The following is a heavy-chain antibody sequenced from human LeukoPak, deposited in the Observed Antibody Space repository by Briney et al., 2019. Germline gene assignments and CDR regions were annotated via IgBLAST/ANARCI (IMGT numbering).Heavy chain of an antibody. Sequence: GGSLRLSCAASGLTFSGSPMHWVRQASGKGLEWVGRIRSKANNYATAYAASVKGRFTISRDDSKTTAYLQMNSLETEDTAVYYCTKYYYDSSDYTYYFDHWGQGTLVTVSS. CDR2: IRSKANNYAT. J-gene: IGHJ4*02. CDR1: GLTFSGSP. D-gene: IGHD3-22*01. CDR3: TKYYYDSSDYTYYFDH. V-gene: IGHV3-73*01.